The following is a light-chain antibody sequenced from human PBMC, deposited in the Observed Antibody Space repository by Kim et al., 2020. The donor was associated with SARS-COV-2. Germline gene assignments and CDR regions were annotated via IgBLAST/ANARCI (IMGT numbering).Light chain of an antibody. J-gene: IGKJ1*01. CDR2: GAS. Sequence: PGERATLSCRASQSVGSNYLAWYQQKPGQAPRLIIYGASSRATGIPDRFSGSGSGTDFTLTITTLEPEDFAVYYCQQYSSSPATFGQGTKVDIK. V-gene: IGKV3-20*01. CDR1: QSVGSNY. CDR3: QQYSSSPAT.